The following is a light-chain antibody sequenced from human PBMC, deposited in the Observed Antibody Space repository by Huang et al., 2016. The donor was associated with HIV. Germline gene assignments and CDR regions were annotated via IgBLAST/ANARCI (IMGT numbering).Light chain of an antibody. CDR3: HQSYSAFT. Sequence: DIQMTQSPSSLSASVGDRVTITGRASQTISNYLDWYQQKPGKAPKLLIHSASSLQNGVPARFSGSGSGTDFTLTISSLQPEDFATYFCHQSYSAFTFGGGTKVEIK. CDR2: SAS. CDR1: QTISNY. V-gene: IGKV1-39*01. J-gene: IGKJ4*01.